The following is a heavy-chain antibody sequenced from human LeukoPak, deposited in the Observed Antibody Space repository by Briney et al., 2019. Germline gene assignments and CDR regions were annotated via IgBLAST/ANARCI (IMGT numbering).Heavy chain of an antibody. Sequence: GGSLRLSCAASGFTFNNAWMNWVRQAPGKGLEWVGRIKSKTDGGTTDYAAPVKGRFTISRDDSKNTLYLQMNSLKTEDTAAYYCTTEWIATTSDYWGQGTLVTVSS. D-gene: IGHD4-11*01. CDR2: IKSKTDGGTT. J-gene: IGHJ4*02. CDR1: GFTFNNAW. CDR3: TTEWIATTSDY. V-gene: IGHV3-15*07.